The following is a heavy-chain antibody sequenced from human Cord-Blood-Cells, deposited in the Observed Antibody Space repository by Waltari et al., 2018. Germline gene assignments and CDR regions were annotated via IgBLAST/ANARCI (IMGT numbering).Heavy chain of an antibody. J-gene: IGHJ2*01. CDR2: IYHSWSN. D-gene: IGHD3-10*01. CDR3: ARGDYYGSGSYWYFDL. V-gene: IGHV4-4*02. CDR1: GGSISSSNW. Sequence: QVQLQESGPGLVKPSGTLSLTCAVSGGSISSSNWWRWVRQPPGKGLAWIGEIYHSWSNNYNPSLKSRVTISVDKSKNQFSLKLSSVTAADTAVYYCARGDYYGSGSYWYFDLWGRGTLVTVSS.